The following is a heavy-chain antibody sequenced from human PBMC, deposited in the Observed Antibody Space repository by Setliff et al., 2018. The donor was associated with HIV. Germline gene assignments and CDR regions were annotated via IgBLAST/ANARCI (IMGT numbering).Heavy chain of an antibody. J-gene: IGHJ2*01. CDR3: ARDTGYILSGYRPHWYFDL. V-gene: IGHV4-61*02. D-gene: IGHD3-9*01. CDR1: GASLNSGSYF. CDR2: IYTSGDT. Sequence: SETLSLTCTVSGASLNSGSYFWSWVRQPAGKGLEWIGRIYTSGDTNYNPSLKSRVTISMGTSKKQFSLKLRSVTAADTAVYYCARDTGYILSGYRPHWYFDLWGPWTLLVTVSS.